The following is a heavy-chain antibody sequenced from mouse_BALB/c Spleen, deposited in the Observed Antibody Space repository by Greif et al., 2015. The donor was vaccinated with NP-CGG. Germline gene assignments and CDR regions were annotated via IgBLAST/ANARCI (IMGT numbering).Heavy chain of an antibody. J-gene: IGHJ2*01. D-gene: IGHD2-14*01. CDR3: ARSDYRYDVDY. Sequence: VQLVESGAELMKPGASVKISCKATGYTFSCYWIEWVKQRPGHGLEWIGEILPGSGSTNYNEKFKGKATFTADTSSNTAYMQLSSLTSEDSAVYYCARSDYRYDVDYWGQGTTLTVSS. V-gene: IGHV1-9*01. CDR2: ILPGSGST. CDR1: GYTFSCYW.